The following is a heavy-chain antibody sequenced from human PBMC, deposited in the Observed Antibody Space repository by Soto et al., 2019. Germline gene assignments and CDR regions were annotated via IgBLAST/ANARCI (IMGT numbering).Heavy chain of an antibody. Sequence: PGGSLRLSCAASGFTFSSYDMHWVRQATGTGLEWVSAIGTAGDTYYPGSVKGRFTISRENAKNSLYLQMNSLRAEDTAVYYCARGSYSSGWLDYWGQGTLVTVFS. CDR1: GFTFSSYD. V-gene: IGHV3-13*01. D-gene: IGHD6-19*01. CDR2: IGTAGDT. CDR3: ARGSYSSGWLDY. J-gene: IGHJ4*02.